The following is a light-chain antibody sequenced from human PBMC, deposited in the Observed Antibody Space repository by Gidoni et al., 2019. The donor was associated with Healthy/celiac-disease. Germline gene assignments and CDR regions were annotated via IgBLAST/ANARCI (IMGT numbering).Light chain of an antibody. V-gene: IGKV3-20*01. CDR3: QQYGSSPRT. J-gene: IGKJ1*01. Sequence: EIVLTPSPGTLYLSPGERATLTCRASQSVSSSYLAGYQQKPGQAPRLLIYGASSRATGIPDRFSGSGSGTDFTLTISRLEPEDFAVYYCQQYGSSPRTFGQGTKVEIK. CDR1: QSVSSSY. CDR2: GAS.